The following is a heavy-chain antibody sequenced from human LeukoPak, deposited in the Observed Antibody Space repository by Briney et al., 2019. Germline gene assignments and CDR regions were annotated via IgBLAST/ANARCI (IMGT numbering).Heavy chain of an antibody. D-gene: IGHD3-3*01. CDR1: GFTFDDDT. J-gene: IGHJ4*02. V-gene: IGHV3-43*01. CDR2: ITWKSHRT. CDR3: ASEVGYRSLGY. Sequence: GGSLRLSCAASGFTFDDDTMHWVRQTPGRGLVWVSFITWKSHRTHYADSVKGRFTVSRDNSKDSLYLQMNSLRTEDTGLYHCASEVGYRSLGYLGQGTLVTVSS.